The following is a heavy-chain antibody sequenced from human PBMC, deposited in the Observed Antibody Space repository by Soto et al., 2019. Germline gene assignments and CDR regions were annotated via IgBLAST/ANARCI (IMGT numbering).Heavy chain of an antibody. Sequence: QITLNESGPTLVKPTQTLTLTCTFSGFSLSTRDVGVGWIRQPPGEALEWLGVVYWDDSKTYSPSLESRLTIPRDTSKNQVDLRMTKMDPVDTAPYYCAHCRGGVASFWGQGTLVTVSS. V-gene: IGHV2-5*02. J-gene: IGHJ4*02. CDR3: AHCRGGVASF. D-gene: IGHD2-2*01. CDR2: VYWDDSK. CDR1: GFSLSTRDVG.